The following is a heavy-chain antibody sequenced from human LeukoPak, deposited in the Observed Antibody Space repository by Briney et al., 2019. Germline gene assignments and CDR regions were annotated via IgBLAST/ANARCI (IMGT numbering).Heavy chain of an antibody. CDR2: IIPIFGTA. Sequence: SVKVSCKASGGTFSSYAISWVRQAPGHGLEWMGGIIPIFGTANYAQKFQGRVTITADESTSTAYMELSSLRSEDTAVYYCVRSHLAYYYDSSGYYFDYWGQGTLVTVSS. V-gene: IGHV1-69*13. CDR1: GGTFSSYA. J-gene: IGHJ4*02. D-gene: IGHD3-22*01. CDR3: VRSHLAYYYDSSGYYFDY.